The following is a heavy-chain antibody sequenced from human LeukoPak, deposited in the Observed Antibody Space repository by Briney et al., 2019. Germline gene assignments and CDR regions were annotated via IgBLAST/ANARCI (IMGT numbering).Heavy chain of an antibody. J-gene: IGHJ4*02. CDR1: GGTFSSYA. CDR3: ARDRSGGITGTPYYFGY. D-gene: IGHD1-20*01. V-gene: IGHV1-69*05. CDR2: IIPIFGTA. Sequence: SVKVSCKASGGTFSSYAISWVRQAPGQGLEWMGGIIPIFGTANYAQKFQGRVTITTDESTSTAYMELSSLRSEDTAVYYCARDRSGGITGTPYYFGYWGQGTLVTVSS.